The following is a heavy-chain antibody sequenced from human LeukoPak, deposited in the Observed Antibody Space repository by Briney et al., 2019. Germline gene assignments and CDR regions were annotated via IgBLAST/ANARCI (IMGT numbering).Heavy chain of an antibody. V-gene: IGHV1-2*02. CDR1: GYTFTGYY. CDR2: INPYTGGT. D-gene: IGHD4-23*01. Sequence: ASVKVSCKTSGYTFTGYYLHWVQQAPGQGLEWMGWINPYTGGTNYAQEFQGRVTMTRDTSISTAYVELGSLISDDTAVYYCARDLSGGDYGGNSGGFDIWGQGTMVTVFS. CDR3: ARDLSGGDYGGNSGGFDI. J-gene: IGHJ3*02.